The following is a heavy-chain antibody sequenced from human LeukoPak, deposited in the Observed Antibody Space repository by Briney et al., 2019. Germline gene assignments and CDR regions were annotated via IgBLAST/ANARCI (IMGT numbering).Heavy chain of an antibody. CDR3: ARSSGGSGRWGDNWFDP. CDR1: GYSFSGNY. CDR2: INPKTGST. J-gene: IGHJ5*02. D-gene: IGHD3-10*01. Sequence: ASVEVSCKASGYSFSGNYIHWVRQAPAQGLEWMGWINPKTGSTNYAEKFQGRVTMTRDTSISTCYMELSRLRSDDVAVYYCARSSGGSGRWGDNWFDPWGQGTLVIVSS. V-gene: IGHV1-2*02.